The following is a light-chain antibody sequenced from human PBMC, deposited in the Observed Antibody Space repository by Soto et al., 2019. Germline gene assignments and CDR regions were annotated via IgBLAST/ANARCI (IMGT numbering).Light chain of an antibody. J-gene: IGLJ1*01. Sequence: ALTQPASVSGSPGQSITIYCPVTSSDVGGYNYVSWYQQHPAKAPKRMIYDVSNRPSGVSNRFSGSKSGNPADLTISGLQAEDEADYYCSSYTSSSTHYVFGTGTKLTVL. CDR3: SSYTSSSTHYV. V-gene: IGLV2-14*01. CDR2: DVS. CDR1: SSDVGGYNY.